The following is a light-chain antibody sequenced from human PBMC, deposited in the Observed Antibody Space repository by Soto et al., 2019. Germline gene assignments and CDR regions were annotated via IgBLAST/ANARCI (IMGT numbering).Light chain of an antibody. CDR2: KAS. CDR1: QTISSW. J-gene: IGKJ1*01. Sequence: DIQMTQSPSTLSASVGDRVTITFRASQTISSWLAWYQQKPGKAPKLLIYKASTLKSGVPSRFSGSGSGTEFTLTISSLQPDDFATYYCQQYNNYGTFGQGTKVDIK. CDR3: QQYNNYGT. V-gene: IGKV1-5*03.